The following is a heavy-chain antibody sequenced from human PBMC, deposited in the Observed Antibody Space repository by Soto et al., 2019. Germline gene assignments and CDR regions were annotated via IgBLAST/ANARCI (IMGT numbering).Heavy chain of an antibody. D-gene: IGHD2-2*01. V-gene: IGHV1-8*02. CDR3: AREIFLEYQLLVDY. J-gene: IGHJ4*02. Sequence: ASENVSCKASGYTFTSYDINWVRQATGQGLEWMGWMNPNSGNTGYAQKFQGRVTMTRNTSISTAYMELSSLRSDDTAVYYCAREIFLEYQLLVDYWGQGTLVTVSS. CDR2: MNPNSGNT. CDR1: GYTFTSYD.